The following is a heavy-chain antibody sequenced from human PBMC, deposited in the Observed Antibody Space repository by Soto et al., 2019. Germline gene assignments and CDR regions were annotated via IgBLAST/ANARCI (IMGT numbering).Heavy chain of an antibody. CDR1: GFTFSSYG. CDR2: IWYDGSNK. Sequence: PGGSLRLSCAASGFTFSSYGMHWVRQAPGKGLEWVAVIWYDGSNKYYADSVKGRFTISRDNSKNTLYLQMNSLRAEDTAVYYCARDLRNDFWSGYYDNYYYYYGMDVWGQGTTVTVSS. V-gene: IGHV3-33*01. D-gene: IGHD3-3*01. J-gene: IGHJ6*02. CDR3: ARDLRNDFWSGYYDNYYYYYGMDV.